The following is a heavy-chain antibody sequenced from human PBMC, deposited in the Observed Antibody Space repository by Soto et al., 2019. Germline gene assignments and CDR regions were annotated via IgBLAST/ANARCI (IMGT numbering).Heavy chain of an antibody. V-gene: IGHV3-9*01. J-gene: IGHJ4*02. D-gene: IGHD1-20*01. CDR1: GFTFDDHV. CDR2: IQWSSGRL. Sequence: EVRLVESGGGLVQPGRPLRLSCIASGFTFDDHVMHWVRRAPGKGLEWVSGIQWSSGRLDYANSVKGRFTISRDNAKKSLHLQMNSLRREDTALYCGVKGVRKPGPIKRWGYYFDQWGQGTQVTVSS. CDR3: VKGVRKPGPIKRWGYYFDQ.